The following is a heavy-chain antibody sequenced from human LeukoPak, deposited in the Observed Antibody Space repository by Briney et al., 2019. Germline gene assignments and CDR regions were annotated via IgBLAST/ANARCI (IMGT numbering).Heavy chain of an antibody. D-gene: IGHD3-9*01. CDR1: GGSITGYY. Sequence: PSETLSLTCSVSGGSITGYYWSWLRQPPGTGLEWIGYIYNSGSTSSPSLKSRVTISEDTSKNQFSLKLSSVTAADTAVYYCAGHPRLADFDNWGQGTLVTVST. CDR3: AGHPRLADFDN. J-gene: IGHJ4*02. CDR2: IYNSGST. V-gene: IGHV4-59*08.